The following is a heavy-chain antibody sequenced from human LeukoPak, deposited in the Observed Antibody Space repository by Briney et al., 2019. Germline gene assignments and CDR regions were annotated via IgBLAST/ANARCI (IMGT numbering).Heavy chain of an antibody. CDR1: GYTFTGYY. CDR2: INPNSGGT. V-gene: IGHV1-2*02. J-gene: IGHJ6*02. CDR3: AREWDYSSTSYYYGMDA. Sequence: SVKVSCKASGYTFTGYYMHWVRQAPGQGLEWMGWINPNSGGTNYAQKFQGRVTMTRDTSISTAYMELSRLRSDDTAVYYCAREWDYSSTSYYYGMDAWGQGTTVTVSS. D-gene: IGHD2-2*01.